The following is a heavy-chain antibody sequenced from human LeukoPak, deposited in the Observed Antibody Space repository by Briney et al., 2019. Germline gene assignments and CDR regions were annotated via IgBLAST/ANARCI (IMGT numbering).Heavy chain of an antibody. CDR1: GGSISSGDYY. J-gene: IGHJ4*02. CDR3: ASRNSGSYSQLDY. V-gene: IGHV4-30-4*08. D-gene: IGHD3-10*01. Sequence: SETLSLTCTVSGGSISSGDYYWSWIRQPPGKGLEWIGYIYYSGSTYCNPSLKSRVTISVDTSKNQFSLKLSSVTAADTAVYYCASRNSGSYSQLDYWGQGTLVTVSS. CDR2: IYYSGST.